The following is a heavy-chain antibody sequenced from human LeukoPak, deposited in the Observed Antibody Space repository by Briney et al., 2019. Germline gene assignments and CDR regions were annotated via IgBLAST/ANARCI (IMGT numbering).Heavy chain of an antibody. D-gene: IGHD3-16*01. CDR3: ARDLMTTPTWDFDY. CDR1: GYTFTGYY. V-gene: IGHV1-2*02. CDR2: INPNNGAT. Sequence: ASVKVSCKGSGYTFTGYYMHWVRQAPGQGPEWMAWINPNNGATHYAQKFQGRVAVTRDTSISTAYMELSSLESDDTAVYYCARDLMTTPTWDFDYWGQGTLVSVSS. J-gene: IGHJ4*02.